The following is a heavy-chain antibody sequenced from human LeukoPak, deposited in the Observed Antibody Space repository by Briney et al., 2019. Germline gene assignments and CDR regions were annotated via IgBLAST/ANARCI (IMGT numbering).Heavy chain of an antibody. CDR2: IRYDGSNK. Sequence: PGGSLRLSCAASGFTFSRYGMHWVRQAPGKGLEWVAFIRYDGSNKYYADSVKGRFTISRDNSKNTLYMQMNSLRAEDTAVYYCAKGGVYYDDSSGAPGYWGQGTLVTVSS. V-gene: IGHV3-30*02. CDR1: GFTFSRYG. D-gene: IGHD3-22*01. CDR3: AKGGVYYDDSSGAPGY. J-gene: IGHJ4*02.